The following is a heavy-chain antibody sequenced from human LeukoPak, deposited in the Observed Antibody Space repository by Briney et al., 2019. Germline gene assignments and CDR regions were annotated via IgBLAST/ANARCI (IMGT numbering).Heavy chain of an antibody. V-gene: IGHV4-34*01. D-gene: IGHD3-22*01. CDR3: ARDYWHYDSSGYYYDS. J-gene: IGHJ4*02. Sequence: SETLSLTCAVYGGSFSGYYWSWIRQPPGKGLEWIGEINHSGSTNYNPSLKSRVTISVDTSKNQFSLKLSSVTAADTAVYYCARDYWHYDSSGYYYDSWGQGTLVTVSS. CDR1: GGSFSGYY. CDR2: INHSGST.